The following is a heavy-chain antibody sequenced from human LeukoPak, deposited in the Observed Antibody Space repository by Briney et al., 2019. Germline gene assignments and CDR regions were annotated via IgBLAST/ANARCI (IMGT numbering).Heavy chain of an antibody. J-gene: IGHJ6*03. CDR1: GFTFSSYA. V-gene: IGHV3-23*01. CDR2: ISGSGGGT. D-gene: IGHD4-17*01. CDR3: AKAGDYDLYYYYYMDV. Sequence: GGSLRLSCAASGFTFSSYAMSWVRQAPGKGLEWVSAISGSGGGTYYADSVKGRFTISRDNSKNTLYLQMNSLRAEDTAVYYCAKAGDYDLYYYYYMDVWGKGTTVTVSS.